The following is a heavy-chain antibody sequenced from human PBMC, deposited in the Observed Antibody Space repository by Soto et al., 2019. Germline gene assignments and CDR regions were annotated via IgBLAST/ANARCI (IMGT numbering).Heavy chain of an antibody. CDR1: GGTFSSYA. J-gene: IGHJ6*02. CDR3: ARGGSSRRPQGNYYYFYGMDV. D-gene: IGHD6-13*01. CDR2: ITPIFGTA. Sequence: GASVKVSCKASGGTFSSYAISWVRQAPGQGLEWMGGITPIFGTANYAQKFQGRVTITADESTSTAYMELSSLRSEDTAVYYCARGGSSRRPQGNYYYFYGMDVWGQVSRFTVSS. V-gene: IGHV1-69*13.